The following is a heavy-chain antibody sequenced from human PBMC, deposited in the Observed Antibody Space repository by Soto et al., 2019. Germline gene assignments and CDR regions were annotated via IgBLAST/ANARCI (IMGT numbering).Heavy chain of an antibody. J-gene: IGHJ5*02. CDR3: ARGPYWELRGNWFDP. V-gene: IGHV4-4*07. CDR1: GGSISSYY. D-gene: IGHD1-26*01. Sequence: QVQLQESGPGLVKPSETLSLTCTVSGGSISSYYWSWIRQPAGKGLEWIGRIYTSGSTNYNPSLKSRVTMSVDTSKNQCSLKLSSVTAADTAVYYCARGPYWELRGNWFDPWGQGTLVTVSS. CDR2: IYTSGST.